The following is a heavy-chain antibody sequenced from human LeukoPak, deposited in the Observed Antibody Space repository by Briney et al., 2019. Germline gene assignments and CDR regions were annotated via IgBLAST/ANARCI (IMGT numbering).Heavy chain of an antibody. Sequence: GGSLRLSCAASGFTFSTYWMSWVRQAPGKGLEWVANIKQDGSEKYYVDSVKGRFTISRDNAENSLYLQMNSLRAEDTAVYYCAVAVAGSRGDYWGQGTLVTVSS. CDR2: IKQDGSEK. J-gene: IGHJ4*02. D-gene: IGHD6-19*01. V-gene: IGHV3-7*01. CDR1: GFTFSTYW. CDR3: AVAVAGSRGDY.